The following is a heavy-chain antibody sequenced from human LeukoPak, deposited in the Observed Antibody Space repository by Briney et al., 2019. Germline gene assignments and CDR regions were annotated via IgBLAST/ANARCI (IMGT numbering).Heavy chain of an antibody. CDR3: ASSSYGYGPYYFDY. Sequence: SETLSLTCTVSGGSISSSSYYWGWIRQPPGKGLEWIGSIYYSGSTYYNPSLKSRVTISVDMSKNQFSLKLSSVTAADTAVYYCASSSYGYGPYYFDYWGQGTLVTVSS. CDR1: GGSISSSSYY. V-gene: IGHV4-39*07. CDR2: IYYSGST. J-gene: IGHJ4*02. D-gene: IGHD5-18*01.